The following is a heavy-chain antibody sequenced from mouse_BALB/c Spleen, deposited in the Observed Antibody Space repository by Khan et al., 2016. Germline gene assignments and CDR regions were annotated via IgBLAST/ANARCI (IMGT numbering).Heavy chain of an antibody. CDR1: GYTFTSYV. V-gene: IGHV1S136*01. Sequence: VQLQQSGPELVKPGASVKMSCKASGYTFTSYVMHWVKQKPGQGLEWIGYINPYNDGTKYNEKFKGKATLTSDNSSSTVYMELSSLTSEDAAVYYCAKGDYVGAMDYWGQGTSVTVSS. J-gene: IGHJ4*01. CDR2: INPYNDGT. D-gene: IGHD1-1*01. CDR3: AKGDYVGAMDY.